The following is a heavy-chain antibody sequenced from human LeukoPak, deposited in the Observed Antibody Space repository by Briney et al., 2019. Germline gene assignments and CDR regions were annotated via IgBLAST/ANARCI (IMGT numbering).Heavy chain of an antibody. V-gene: IGHV3-74*01. CDR2: INHDGSDI. D-gene: IGHD5-24*01. J-gene: IGHJ4*02. Sequence: QPGGSLRLSCAVSGVTVSTYVMHWVRRAPGEGLVWVSRINHDGSDISYADSVKGRSTISRDNAKNTLYLQMNSLRADDTAIYYCVRDSNFKIDYWGQGTLVTVSS. CDR3: VRDSNFKIDY. CDR1: GVTVSTYV.